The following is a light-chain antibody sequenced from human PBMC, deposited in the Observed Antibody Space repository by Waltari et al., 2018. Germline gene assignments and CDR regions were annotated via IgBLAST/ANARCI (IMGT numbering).Light chain of an antibody. CDR2: VDSGGRF. Sequence: QPVLTQSSSASAFRGSSVKLPCNLSSRHSRYVIAWHQQQPGKAPRYLLKVDSGGRFDNCSGVLDRCSGSSAGADRFLAISTLQPEDEAYYYCETCDSNTHGVFGGGTKVIVL. CDR3: ETCDSNTHGV. J-gene: IGLJ2*01. CDR1: SRHSRYV. V-gene: IGLV4-60*03.